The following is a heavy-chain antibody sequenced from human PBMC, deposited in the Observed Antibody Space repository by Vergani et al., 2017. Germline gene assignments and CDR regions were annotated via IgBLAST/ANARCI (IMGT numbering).Heavy chain of an antibody. J-gene: IGHJ4*02. CDR3: ARGRIATAGPNFDY. CDR2: INHSGNS. V-gene: IGHV4-34*01. CDR1: GWSFSGYY. Sequence: QVQLQQWGAGLLKPSETLSLTCVVSGWSFSGYYWSWIRQPPGKGREWIGEINHSGNSNYNPSLKSRVTISVDTSKNPFSLKLSSVTAADTAVYYCARGRIATAGPNFDYGGQGTLVTVSS. D-gene: IGHD6-13*01.